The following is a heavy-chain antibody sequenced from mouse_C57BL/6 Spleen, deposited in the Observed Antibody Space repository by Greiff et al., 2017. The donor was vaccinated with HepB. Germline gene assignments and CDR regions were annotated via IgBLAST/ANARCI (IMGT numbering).Heavy chain of an antibody. CDR3: ARSGTVVATRFDY. J-gene: IGHJ2*01. D-gene: IGHD1-1*01. Sequence: VQLQQPGAELVKPGASVKMSCKASGYTFTSYWITWVKQRPGQGLEWIGDIYPGSGSTNYNEKFKSKATLTVDTSSSTAYMQLSSLTSEDSAVYYCARSGTVVATRFDYWGQGTTLTVSS. CDR2: IYPGSGST. CDR1: GYTFTSYW. V-gene: IGHV1-55*01.